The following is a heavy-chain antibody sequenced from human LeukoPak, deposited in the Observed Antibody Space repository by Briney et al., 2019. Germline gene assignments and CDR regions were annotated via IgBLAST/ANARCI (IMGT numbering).Heavy chain of an antibody. CDR1: GYTFTDYA. J-gene: IGHJ4*02. D-gene: IGHD3-16*01. Sequence: VASVKVSCKASGYTFTDYAIHWVRQAPGQRLEWMGWINADNGDTKFSQNFQGRVTITRDTSASTAYMALNSLRSEDTAVYYCARGGIMISYFDYWGQGTLVTVSS. CDR3: ARGGIMISYFDY. CDR2: INADNGDT. V-gene: IGHV1-3*01.